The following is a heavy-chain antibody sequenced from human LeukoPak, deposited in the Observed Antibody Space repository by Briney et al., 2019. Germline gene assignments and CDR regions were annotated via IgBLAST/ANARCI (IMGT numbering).Heavy chain of an antibody. CDR3: AKSAYSGVWTLPDF. CDR1: GFTFANYG. J-gene: IGHJ4*02. V-gene: IGHV3-43*02. Sequence: GGSLRLSCAATGFTFANYGMHWVRQAPGKGLEWVSLINNDGCYTYFPFSVKGRFTLSRHNSINSLFLQTNDLTTEDTALYYCAKSAYSGVWTLPDFWGQGTLVTVSS. CDR2: INNDGCYT. D-gene: IGHD6-19*01.